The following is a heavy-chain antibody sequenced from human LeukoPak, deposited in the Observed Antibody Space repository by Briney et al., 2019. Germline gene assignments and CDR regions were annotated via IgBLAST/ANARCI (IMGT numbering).Heavy chain of an antibody. J-gene: IGHJ5*02. CDR1: GGSISSYY. Sequence: SETLPLTCTVSGGSISSYYWSWIRQPPGKGLEWIGYIYYSGSTNYNPSLKSRVTISVDTSKNQFSLKLSSVTAADTAVYYCARSTSRMGLFDPWGQGTLVTVSS. V-gene: IGHV4-59*01. D-gene: IGHD2-8*01. CDR2: IYYSGST. CDR3: ARSTSRMGLFDP.